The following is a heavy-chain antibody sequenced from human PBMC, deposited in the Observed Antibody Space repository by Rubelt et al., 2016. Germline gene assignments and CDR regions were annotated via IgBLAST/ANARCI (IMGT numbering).Heavy chain of an antibody. D-gene: IGHD1-14*01. CDR3: ARDRGRTPFDY. V-gene: IGHV4-61*01. Sequence: QVQLRESGPGLVKPSETLSLTCSVSGGSVSTGSYFWNWIRQPPGKGLEWIGYFYSGSTNYKPSLKSRVTISVDTSKNLFSLNPRSVTAADTAVYYCARDRGRTPFDYWGQGILVTVSS. CDR1: GGSVSTGSYF. CDR2: FYSGST. J-gene: IGHJ4*02.